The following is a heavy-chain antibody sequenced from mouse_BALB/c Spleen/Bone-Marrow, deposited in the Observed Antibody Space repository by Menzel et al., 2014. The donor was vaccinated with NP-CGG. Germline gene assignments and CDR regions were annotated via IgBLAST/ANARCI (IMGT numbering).Heavy chain of an antibody. J-gene: IGHJ2*01. CDR2: INPSNGGT. CDR3: TREAYYDYDYFDY. CDR1: GYTFTSYY. D-gene: IGHD2-4*01. Sequence: QVQLQQSGAELVKPGASVKLYCKASGYTFTSYYMYWVKQRPGQGLEWIGGINPSNGGTNFNEKFKSKATLTVDKSSSTAYMQLSSLTSEDPAVYYCTREAYYDYDYFDYWGQGTTLTVSS. V-gene: IGHV1S81*02.